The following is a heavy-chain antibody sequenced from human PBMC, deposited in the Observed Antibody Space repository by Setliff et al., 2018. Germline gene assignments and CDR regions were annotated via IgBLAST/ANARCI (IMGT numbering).Heavy chain of an antibody. V-gene: IGHV3-21*01. J-gene: IGHJ3*02. CDR1: GFTFSSYS. D-gene: IGHD3-10*01. Sequence: PGESLKISCAASGFTFSSYSMNWVRQAPGKGLEWVSSISTSSTYIYYADSVKGRFTISRDNGKNSLYLQRNLLRAEDTAVYYCARRPPNGFGEFGNAFDIWGQGTMFTVS. CDR2: ISTSSTYI. CDR3: ARRPPNGFGEFGNAFDI.